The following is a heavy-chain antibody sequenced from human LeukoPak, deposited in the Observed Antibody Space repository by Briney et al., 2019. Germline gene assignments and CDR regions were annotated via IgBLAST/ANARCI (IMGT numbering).Heavy chain of an antibody. CDR3: ARGGSSGWYCDY. V-gene: IGHV1-2*02. J-gene: IGHJ4*02. CDR2: INPNSGGT. Sequence: ASVKVSCKXSGYTFTGNYMHWVRQAPGQGLEWMGWINPNSGGTNYAQKFQGRVTMTRDTSISTAYMELSRLRSDDTAVYYCARGGSSGWYCDYWGQGTLVTVSS. CDR1: GYTFTGNY. D-gene: IGHD6-19*01.